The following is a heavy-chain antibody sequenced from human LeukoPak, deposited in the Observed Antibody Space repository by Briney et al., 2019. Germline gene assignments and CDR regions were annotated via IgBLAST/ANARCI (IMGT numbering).Heavy chain of an antibody. CDR2: VRYDGNDK. CDR3: AKDLMRDRWFGES. CDR1: GFTFSYYG. Sequence: GGSLRLSCAASGFTFSYYGMHWVRQAPGKGLEWVAFVRYDGNDKFYAESVKGRFTISKDTSRNTLYLQMNSLRLEDTALYYCAKDLMRDRWFGESWGQGTLVTVSS. V-gene: IGHV3-30*02. D-gene: IGHD3-10*01. J-gene: IGHJ5*02.